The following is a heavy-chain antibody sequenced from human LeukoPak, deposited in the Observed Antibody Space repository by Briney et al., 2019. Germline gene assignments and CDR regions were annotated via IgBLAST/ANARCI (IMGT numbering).Heavy chain of an antibody. D-gene: IGHD3-16*01. V-gene: IGHV4-59*01. CDR2: VSDTGRT. CDR1: SGFSTHYY. Sequence: PSETLSLTCTVSSGFSTHYYWNWIRQPPGKALEWIGCVSDTGRTTYNPSLKSRLTISVDTSKRQFSLTLTSLTAAGTAVYYCTKGYYEPFDVWGQGILVTVSS. J-gene: IGHJ4*02. CDR3: TKGYYEPFDV.